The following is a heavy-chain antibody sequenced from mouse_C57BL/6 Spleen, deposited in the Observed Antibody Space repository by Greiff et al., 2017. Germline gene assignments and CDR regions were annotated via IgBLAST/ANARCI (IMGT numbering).Heavy chain of an antibody. V-gene: IGHV2-2*01. CDR3: APAYGCSAWFAY. Sequence: VQLQQSGPGLVQPSQSLSITCTASGFSLTSYGVYWVRQSPGKGLEWLGVIRSGGSTDYNAAFIYGLCISKNNSKSQVFFTISSLQADDTAIYYCAPAYGCSAWFAYWGQGTLVTVSA. CDR1: GFSLTSYG. J-gene: IGHJ3*01. D-gene: IGHD2-2*01. CDR2: IRSGGST.